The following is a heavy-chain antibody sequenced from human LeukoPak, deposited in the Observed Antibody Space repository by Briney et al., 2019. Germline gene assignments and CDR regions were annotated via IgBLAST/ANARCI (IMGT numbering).Heavy chain of an antibody. V-gene: IGHV3-33*01. CDR2: IWYDGSNK. CDR1: GFTFRSYG. J-gene: IGHJ1*01. D-gene: IGHD3-22*01. Sequence: GGSLRLSRAASGFTFRSYGMHWVRQAPGKGLEWVAVIWYDGSNKYYADSVKGRFTISRGNSKNTLYLQMNSLRAEDTAVYYCARDSNGYYPLEFFQHWGQGTLVTVSS. CDR3: ARDSNGYYPLEFFQH.